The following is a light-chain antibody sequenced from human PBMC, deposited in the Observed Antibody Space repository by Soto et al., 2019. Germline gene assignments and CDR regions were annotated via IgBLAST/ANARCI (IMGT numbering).Light chain of an antibody. Sequence: EIVLTQSPATLSLSPGERATLSCRASQSVSSYLAWYQQKPGQAPRLLIYDASNRATGIPARFSGSGSGTDFXXXXSSXEPEDFAVYYCQQRSNWPPITFGQGTRLEIK. CDR1: QSVSSY. CDR3: QQRSNWPPIT. J-gene: IGKJ5*01. CDR2: DAS. V-gene: IGKV3-11*01.